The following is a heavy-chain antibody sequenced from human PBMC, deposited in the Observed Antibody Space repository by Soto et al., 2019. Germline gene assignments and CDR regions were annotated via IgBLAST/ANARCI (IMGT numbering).Heavy chain of an antibody. CDR3: ARDGDPHSACWSGPLGGGRFDP. Sequence: QVQLVQSGAEVKKPGSSVNVSCRTSGGTFGNSAVTWVRQAPGQGLEWLGGIVPMFGTANYAQKFQGRVTITADESRITAYMELNSLITDDTAVYYCARDGDPHSACWSGPLGGGRFDPWGQGTLVTVSS. CDR2: IVPMFGTA. V-gene: IGHV1-69*12. D-gene: IGHD3-3*01. J-gene: IGHJ5*02. CDR1: GGTFGNSA.